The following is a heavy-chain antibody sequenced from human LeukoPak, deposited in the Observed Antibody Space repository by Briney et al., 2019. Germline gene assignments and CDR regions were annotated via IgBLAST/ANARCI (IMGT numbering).Heavy chain of an antibody. D-gene: IGHD3-10*01. J-gene: IGHJ4*02. CDR3: ARAGQISTGAYFDY. CDR1: GGTIATYS. CDR2: IIPVLDKT. V-gene: IGHV1-69*08. Sequence: ASVKVSCKASGGTIATYSYSWLRQAPGQRLEWMGRIIPVLDKTNYAQKFQGRVTITADKTTNTAYMDLGSLRSEDTAVYYCARAGQISTGAYFDYWGQGTLVTVSS.